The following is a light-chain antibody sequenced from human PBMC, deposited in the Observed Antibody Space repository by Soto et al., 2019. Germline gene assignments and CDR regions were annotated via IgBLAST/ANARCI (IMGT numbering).Light chain of an antibody. V-gene: IGKV3-15*01. Sequence: EIVMTQSPATLSVSPGERATLSCRASQSVSSNLAWYQQKPGQAPRLLIYGASTRATGIPARFSGSGSGTDFTFTTSSLEPEDSGVYYCQQRINWPLAFGGGTKVDIK. CDR2: GAS. CDR1: QSVSSN. CDR3: QQRINWPLA. J-gene: IGKJ4*01.